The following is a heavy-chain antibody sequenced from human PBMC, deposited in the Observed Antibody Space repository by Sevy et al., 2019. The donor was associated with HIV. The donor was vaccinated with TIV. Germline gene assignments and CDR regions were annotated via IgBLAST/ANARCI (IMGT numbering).Heavy chain of an antibody. CDR1: AYRIFNNW. D-gene: IGHD1-26*01. Sequence: GESLKISCKGSAYRIFNNWVAWVRQMPGKGLEWMGMIYPGNSDTRYSPSFQGQVTISADNSIGTAYLKWSSLKASDTALYYCARGAHLPFDGFPVRGQGTMVPVSS. V-gene: IGHV5-51*01. CDR2: IYPGNSDT. J-gene: IGHJ3*01. CDR3: ARGAHLPFDGFPV.